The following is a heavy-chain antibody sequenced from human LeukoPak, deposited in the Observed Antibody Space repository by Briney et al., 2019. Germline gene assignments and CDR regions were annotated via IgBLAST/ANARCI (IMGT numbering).Heavy chain of an antibody. D-gene: IGHD3-10*01. J-gene: IGHJ4*02. CDR3: ARVFRVRYYFDY. Sequence: TSETLSLTCAVYGGSFSGYYWSWIRQPPGKGLEWIGEINHSGSTNYNPSLKSRVTISVDTSKNQFSLKLSSVTAADTAVYYCARVFRVRYYFDYWGQGTLVTVSS. V-gene: IGHV4-34*01. CDR2: INHSGST. CDR1: GGSFSGYY.